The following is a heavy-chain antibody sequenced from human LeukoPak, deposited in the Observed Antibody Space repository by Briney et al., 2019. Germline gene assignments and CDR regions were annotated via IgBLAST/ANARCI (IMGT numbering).Heavy chain of an antibody. CDR2: ISGSGDKA. D-gene: IGHD3-10*01. J-gene: IGHJ4*02. CDR1: GVTYSDRA. CDR3: TTGIRGD. Sequence: GGSLRLSCVASGVTYSDRAMTWVRQAPGKGLAWVSAISGSGDKAYYADSVKGRFTISRDNSKNTVYLQMNSLRAEDTAVYYCTTGIRGDWGQGTLVTVSS. V-gene: IGHV3-23*01.